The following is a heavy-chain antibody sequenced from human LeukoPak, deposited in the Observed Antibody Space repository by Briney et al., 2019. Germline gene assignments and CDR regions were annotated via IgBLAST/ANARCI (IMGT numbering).Heavy chain of an antibody. Sequence: SETLSLTCTVSGGSISSGDYYWSWTRQPPGNGLEWIGYIYYSGSTYYNPSLKSRVTISVDTSKNQFSLKLSSVTAADTAVYYCARARLFDWLLPFDYWGQGTLVTVSS. J-gene: IGHJ4*02. D-gene: IGHD3-9*01. CDR2: IYYSGST. CDR1: GGSISSGDYY. CDR3: ARARLFDWLLPFDY. V-gene: IGHV4-30-4*01.